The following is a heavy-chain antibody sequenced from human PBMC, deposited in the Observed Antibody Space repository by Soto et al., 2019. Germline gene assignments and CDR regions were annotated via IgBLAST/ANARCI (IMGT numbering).Heavy chain of an antibody. J-gene: IGHJ4*02. D-gene: IGHD2-15*01. Sequence: QVQLVESGGGVVQPGRSLRLSCAASGFIFSSYGMHWVRQAPGKGLEWVAVISYEGSHTYYADSVKGRFTITRDNSKNTLYLQMNSLRPEDTAVYYCAKAVHCGGGSCSWSEGFDSWGQGTMLTVSS. CDR1: GFIFSSYG. CDR2: ISYEGSHT. V-gene: IGHV3-30*18. CDR3: AKAVHCGGGSCSWSEGFDS.